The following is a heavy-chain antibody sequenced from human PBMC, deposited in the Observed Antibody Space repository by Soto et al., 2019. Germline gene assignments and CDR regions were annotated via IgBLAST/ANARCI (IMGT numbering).Heavy chain of an antibody. J-gene: IGHJ4*02. CDR2: ISSSSSYI. Sequence: EVQLVESGGGLVKPGGSLRLSCAASGFTFSSYSMNWVRQAPGKGLEWVSSISSSSSYIYYADSVKGRFTISRDNAKNSLNLQMNSLRADDTDVYYCARVGGQLVSDYDYWGQGTLVTVSS. D-gene: IGHD6-6*01. CDR1: GFTFSSYS. V-gene: IGHV3-21*01. CDR3: ARVGGQLVSDYDY.